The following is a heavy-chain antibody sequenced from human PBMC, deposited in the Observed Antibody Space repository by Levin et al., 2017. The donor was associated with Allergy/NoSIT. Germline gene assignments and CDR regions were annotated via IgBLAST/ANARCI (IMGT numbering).Heavy chain of an antibody. CDR2: INPNSGGT. Sequence: ASVKVSCKASGYSFTGYYMHWVRQAPGQGLEWMGRINPNSGGTNYAQKFQGRVTMTRDTSISTAYMELSRLRSDDTAVYYCARMGIVVVTGVDYWGQGTLVTVSS. J-gene: IGHJ4*02. D-gene: IGHD2-21*02. CDR3: ARMGIVVVTGVDY. V-gene: IGHV1-2*06. CDR1: GYSFTGYY.